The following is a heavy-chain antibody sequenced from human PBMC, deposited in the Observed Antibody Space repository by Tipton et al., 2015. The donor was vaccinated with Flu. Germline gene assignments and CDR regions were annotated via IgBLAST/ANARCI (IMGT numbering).Heavy chain of an antibody. CDR1: GGSITSYY. Sequence: TLSLTCTVSGGSITSYYWSWIRQPPGKGLEWIGYIFYSGSTNYNPSLKSRVTMSVDTSKNQFSLKLSSVTAADTAVYYCARDSPDYYPSANPSVWGQGTTVTVSS. D-gene: IGHD3-10*01. CDR2: IFYSGST. CDR3: ARDSPDYYPSANPSV. J-gene: IGHJ6*02. V-gene: IGHV4-59*01.